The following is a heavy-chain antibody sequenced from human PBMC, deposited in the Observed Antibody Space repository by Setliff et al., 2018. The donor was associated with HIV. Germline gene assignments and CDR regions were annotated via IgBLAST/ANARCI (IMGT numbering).Heavy chain of an antibody. D-gene: IGHD4-17*01. J-gene: IGHJ4*02. CDR1: GFTFSDYY. CDR2: ITGGGDTI. V-gene: IGHV3-11*04. CDR3: ARANYGFDY. Sequence: PGESLKISCAASGFTFSDYYMTWIRQAPGKGLEWVSYITGGGDTINYADSVKGRFTISRDNAKNSLFLQMNSLRVEDTAVYYCARANYGFDYWGQGTLVTVSS.